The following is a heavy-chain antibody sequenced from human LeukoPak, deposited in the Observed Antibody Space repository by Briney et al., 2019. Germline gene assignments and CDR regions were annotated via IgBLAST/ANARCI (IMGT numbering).Heavy chain of an antibody. V-gene: IGHV1-58*02. CDR1: GFTFTSSA. J-gene: IGHJ3*02. CDR2: IVVGSGNT. CDR3: AANTPRVVREDAFDI. Sequence: SVKVSCRASGFTFTSSAMQWVRQARGQRLEWIGWIVVGSGNTNYAQKFQERITITRDMSTSTAYMELSSLRSEDTAVYYCAANTPRVVREDAFDIWGQGTMVTVSS. D-gene: IGHD2-21*01.